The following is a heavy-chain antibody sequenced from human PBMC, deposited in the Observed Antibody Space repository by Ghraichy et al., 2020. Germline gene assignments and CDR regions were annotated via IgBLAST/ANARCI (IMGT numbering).Heavy chain of an antibody. CDR2: IYYSGNMY. CDR3: AREGSTWHFDY. J-gene: IGHJ4*02. CDR1: GDSITSGGYS. V-gene: IGHV4-31*03. D-gene: IGHD6-13*01. Sequence: SQTLSLTCTVSGDSITSGGYSWTWLRQHPGKGLEWIGCIYYSGNMYYYNPSLKSRATISVDTSKNQFSLRVSSVTAADTAVYYCAREGSTWHFDYWGQGTLVAVSS.